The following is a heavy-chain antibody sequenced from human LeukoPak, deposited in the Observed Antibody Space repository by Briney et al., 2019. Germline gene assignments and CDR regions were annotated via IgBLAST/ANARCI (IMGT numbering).Heavy chain of an antibody. J-gene: IGHJ4*02. CDR1: GYTFTSYY. Sequence: ASVKVSCKASGYTFTSYYMHWVRQAPGQGLEWMGIINPSGGSTSYAQKFQGRVTVTRDMSTSTVYMELSSLRSEDTAVYYCARDGLAVAASDYWGQGTLVTVSS. CDR3: ARDGLAVAASDY. V-gene: IGHV1-46*01. CDR2: INPSGGST. D-gene: IGHD6-19*01.